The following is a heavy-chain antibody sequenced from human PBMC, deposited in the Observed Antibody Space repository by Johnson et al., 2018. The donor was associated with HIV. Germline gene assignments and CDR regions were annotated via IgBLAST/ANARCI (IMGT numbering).Heavy chain of an antibody. D-gene: IGHD1-26*01. Sequence: VRLVESGGDVVQPGRSLRLSCAASGFTFSSYGMHWVRQTPGKGLEWVAVIWYDGNTKYYADSVKGRFTISRDNSKNTLYLQMHNLRAEDTAIYYCAKDRGSPGIPAAFDIWGQGTMVTVSS. CDR2: IWYDGNTK. V-gene: IGHV3-33*06. CDR3: AKDRGSPGIPAAFDI. CDR1: GFTFSSYG. J-gene: IGHJ3*02.